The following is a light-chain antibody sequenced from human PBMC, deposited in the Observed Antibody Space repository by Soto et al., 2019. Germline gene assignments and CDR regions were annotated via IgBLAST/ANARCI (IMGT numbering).Light chain of an antibody. CDR2: AAS. CDR3: LQDSSYPRT. V-gene: IGKV1-6*01. Sequence: AIQMTQSPSSLSASVGDRVTITCRASQDIRNELGWYQQKPGKAPNLLIYAASTLQSGVPSRFSGGGSGTDFTLTINSLQPADSATYYCLQDSSYPRTFGQGTKVEI. CDR1: QDIRNE. J-gene: IGKJ1*01.